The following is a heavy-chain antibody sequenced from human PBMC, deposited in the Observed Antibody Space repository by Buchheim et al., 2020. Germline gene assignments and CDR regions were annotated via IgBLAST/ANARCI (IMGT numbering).Heavy chain of an antibody. D-gene: IGHD6-13*01. CDR1: GYTFTGYY. CDR2: TNPNSGGT. CDR3: AREEGRSSSWPGHNWFDP. Sequence: QVQLVQSGAEVKKPGASVKVSCKASGYTFTGYYMHWVRQAPGQGLEWMGWTNPNSGGTNYAQKFQGWVTMTRDTSISTAYMELSRLRSDDTAVYYCAREEGRSSSWPGHNWFDPWGQGTL. J-gene: IGHJ5*02. V-gene: IGHV1-2*04.